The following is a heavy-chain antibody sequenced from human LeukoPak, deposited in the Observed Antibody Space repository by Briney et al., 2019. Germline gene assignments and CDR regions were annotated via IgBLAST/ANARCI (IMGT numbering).Heavy chain of an antibody. Sequence: NLGESLKISCKGSGYSFTSYWISWVRQMPGKGLEWMGRIDPSDSYTNYSPSFQGHVTISADKSISTAYLQWSSLKASDTAMYYCARHDSSGWSTVGTDYWGQGTLVTVSS. V-gene: IGHV5-10-1*01. CDR2: IDPSDSYT. J-gene: IGHJ4*02. CDR3: ARHDSSGWSTVGTDY. CDR1: GYSFTSYW. D-gene: IGHD6-19*01.